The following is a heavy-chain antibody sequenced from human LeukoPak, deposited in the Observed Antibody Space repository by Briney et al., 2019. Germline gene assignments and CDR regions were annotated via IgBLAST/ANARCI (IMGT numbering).Heavy chain of an antibody. D-gene: IGHD2-15*01. CDR3: ARSYCSGGSCHVAGMDV. V-gene: IGHV4-59*11. J-gene: IGHJ6*04. CDR1: GGSISSHC. CDR2: IYYSGST. Sequence: KPSETLSLTCTVSGGSISSHCWSWIRQPPGKGLEWIGYIYYSGSTNYNPSLKSRVTISVDTSKNQFSLKLNPVTAADTAVYYCARSYCSGGSCHVAGMDVWGKGTTVTVSS.